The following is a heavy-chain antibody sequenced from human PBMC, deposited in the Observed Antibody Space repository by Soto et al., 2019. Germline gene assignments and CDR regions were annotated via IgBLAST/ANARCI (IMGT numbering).Heavy chain of an antibody. V-gene: IGHV4-31*03. Sequence: QVQLQESGPGLVKPSQTLSLTCTVSGGSISSGGYYWSWIRQHPGKGLEWIGYIYYSGSTYYNPSLKSRVTISVDTSKNQFSLKLSSVTAADTAVYYCARMGPWSGSYFYFDYWGQGTLVTVSS. CDR1: GGSISSGGYY. CDR3: ARMGPWSGSYFYFDY. J-gene: IGHJ4*02. D-gene: IGHD1-26*01. CDR2: IYYSGST.